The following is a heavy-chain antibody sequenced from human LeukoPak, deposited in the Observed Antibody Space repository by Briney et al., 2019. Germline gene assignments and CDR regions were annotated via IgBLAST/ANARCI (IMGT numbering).Heavy chain of an antibody. J-gene: IGHJ4*02. D-gene: IGHD2-21*02. V-gene: IGHV1-8*03. Sequence: ASVKVSCRASGYTLTNYDISWVRQATGQGFEWLGWMNPNSGDTGYAQDFQGRVTITSDTYTSTAYMELSSLRSEDTAVYYCARVRTVVTALVYYFDYWGQGTLVTVS. CDR3: ARVRTVVTALVYYFDY. CDR1: GYTLTNYD. CDR2: MNPNSGDT.